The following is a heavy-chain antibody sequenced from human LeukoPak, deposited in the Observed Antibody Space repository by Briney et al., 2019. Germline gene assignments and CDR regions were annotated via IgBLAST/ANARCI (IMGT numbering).Heavy chain of an antibody. CDR2: LTGGGGGT. D-gene: IGHD1-14*01. J-gene: IGHJ4*02. CDR3: AKDKGAVTGTFDY. V-gene: IGHV3-23*01. CDR1: GFTFSTYA. Sequence: GGSLRLSCAASGFTFSTYAMSWVRQAPGKGLEWVSGLTGGGGGTSYADSVKGRFTISRDNSKNTLYLQVNSLRAEDTAVYYCAKDKGAVTGTFDYWGQGTLVTVSS.